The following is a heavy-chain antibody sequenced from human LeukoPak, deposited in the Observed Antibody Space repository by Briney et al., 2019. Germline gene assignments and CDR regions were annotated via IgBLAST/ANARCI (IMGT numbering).Heavy chain of an antibody. CDR1: GFTVSSNY. CDR3: AKDKSPYCSSTSCYFYY. CDR2: IYSGGST. V-gene: IGHV3-53*01. D-gene: IGHD2-2*01. Sequence: GGSLRLSCAASGFTVSSNYMSWVRQAPGKGLEWVSVIYSGGSTYYADSVKGRFTISRDNSKNTLYLQMNSLRAEDTAVYYCAKDKSPYCSSTSCYFYYWGQGTLVTVSS. J-gene: IGHJ4*02.